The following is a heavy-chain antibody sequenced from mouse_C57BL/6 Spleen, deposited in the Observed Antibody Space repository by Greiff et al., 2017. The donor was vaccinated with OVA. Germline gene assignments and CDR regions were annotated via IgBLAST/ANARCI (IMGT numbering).Heavy chain of an antibody. J-gene: IGHJ3*01. CDR3: ARGGNLAY. V-gene: IGHV5-17*01. Sequence: EVKLVESGGGLVKPGGSLKLSCAASGFTFSDYGMPWVRQAPEKGLEWVAYISSGSSTIYYADTVKGRFTISRDNAKNTLFLQMTSLGSEDTAMYYCARGGNLAYWGQGTLVTVSA. CDR2: ISSGSSTI. CDR1: GFTFSDYG.